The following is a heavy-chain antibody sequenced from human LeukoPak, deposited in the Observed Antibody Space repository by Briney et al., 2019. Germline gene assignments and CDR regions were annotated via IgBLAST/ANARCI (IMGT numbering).Heavy chain of an antibody. CDR2: ISYDGTNK. V-gene: IGHV3-30*03. Sequence: QSGGSLRLSCTASGFIFTSYGMHWVRQAPGKGLEWVAGISYDGTNKYYADSVKGRFTISRDNSKNMMYLQMNSLRAEDTAVYYCARSKQQVYWFDPWGQGTLVTVSS. D-gene: IGHD6-13*01. J-gene: IGHJ5*02. CDR3: ARSKQQVYWFDP. CDR1: GFIFTSYG.